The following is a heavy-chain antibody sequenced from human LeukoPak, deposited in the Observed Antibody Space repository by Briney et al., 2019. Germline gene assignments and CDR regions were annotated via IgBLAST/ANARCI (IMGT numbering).Heavy chain of an antibody. CDR3: ASPHDSSGND. D-gene: IGHD3-22*01. Sequence: GGSLRLSCAASGFPFSTYWMAWVCQAPGKGLDWVANIRKDGGAKFYAASVKGRFIISRDNAKNSLYLQMNNLRDEDTAVYYCASPHDSSGNDWGQGTLVTV. V-gene: IGHV3-7*01. CDR2: IRKDGGAK. J-gene: IGHJ4*02. CDR1: GFPFSTYW.